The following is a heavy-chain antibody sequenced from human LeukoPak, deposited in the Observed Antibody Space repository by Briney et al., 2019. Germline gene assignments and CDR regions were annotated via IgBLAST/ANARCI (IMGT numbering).Heavy chain of an antibody. D-gene: IGHD6-13*01. CDR1: GGSISSYY. Sequence: EPSETLSLTCTVSGGSISSYYWSWIRQPPGKGLEWIGYIYYSGSTNYNPSLKSRVTISVDTSKNQFSLKLSSVTAADTAVYYCSRTYHLYSCSWCLFDYWGQGTLVTVSS. CDR2: IYYSGST. J-gene: IGHJ4*02. CDR3: SRTYHLYSCSWCLFDY. V-gene: IGHV4-59*01.